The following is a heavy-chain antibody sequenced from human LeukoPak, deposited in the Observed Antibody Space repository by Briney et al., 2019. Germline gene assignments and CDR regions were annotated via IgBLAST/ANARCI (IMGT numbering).Heavy chain of an antibody. CDR3: ARDWYHAIDY. V-gene: IGHV3-30*04. CDR1: GFTFSNYA. D-gene: IGHD2-2*01. J-gene: IGHJ4*02. CDR2: ISYDGSDK. Sequence: GGSLRLSCAASGFTFSNYAMHWVRQAPGKGLEWVAAISYDGSDKYYADSVKGRFTISRDNSKNTLYLEMNSLRVEDTAVYYCARDWYHAIDYWGQGTLVTVSS.